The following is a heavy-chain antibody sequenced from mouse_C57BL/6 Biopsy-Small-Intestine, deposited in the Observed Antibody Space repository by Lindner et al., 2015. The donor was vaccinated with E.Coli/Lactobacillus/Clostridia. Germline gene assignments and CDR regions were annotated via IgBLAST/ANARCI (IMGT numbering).Heavy chain of an antibody. CDR2: IYPGDGDT. D-gene: IGHD1-1*02. V-gene: IGHV1-80*01. J-gene: IGHJ2*01. CDR3: ARVVGRSYFDY. CDR1: GYAFSSYW. Sequence: VQLQESGAELVKPGASVKISCKASGYAFSSYWMNWVKQRPGKGLEWIGQIYPGDGDTNYNGKFKGKATLTADKSSSTAYMQLSSLTSEDSAVYFCARVVGRSYFDYWGQGTTLTVSS.